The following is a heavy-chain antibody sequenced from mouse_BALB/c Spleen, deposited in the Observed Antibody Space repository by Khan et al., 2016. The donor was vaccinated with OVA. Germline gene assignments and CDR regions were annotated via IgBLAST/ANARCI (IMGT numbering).Heavy chain of an antibody. V-gene: IGHV3-2*02. Sequence: VQLQESGPGLVKPSQSLSLTCTVTGYSITSDYAWNWIRQFPGNKLEWMGFISYRGNTKYNPSLKSRFSITRDTSKNQFFLQLNSVTTEDTATYYCARVYGGDFDYWGQGTSLTVSS. CDR2: ISYRGNT. D-gene: IGHD1-1*01. CDR1: GYSITSDYA. CDR3: ARVYGGDFDY. J-gene: IGHJ2*02.